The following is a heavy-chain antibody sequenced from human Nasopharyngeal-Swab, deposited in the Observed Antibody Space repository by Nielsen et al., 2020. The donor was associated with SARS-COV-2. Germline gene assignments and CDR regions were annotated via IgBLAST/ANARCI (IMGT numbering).Heavy chain of an antibody. D-gene: IGHD3-22*01. V-gene: IGHV5-51*01. J-gene: IGHJ1*01. CDR1: GYSFTSYW. CDR2: IYPGDPDT. CDR3: ARTYYYDSSGPEYFQH. Sequence: GESLKISCKGSGYSFTSYWIGWVRQMPGKGLEWMGIIYPGDPDTRYSPSFQGQVTISADKSISTAYLQWSSLKASDTAMYYCARTYYYDSSGPEYFQHWGQGTLVTVSS.